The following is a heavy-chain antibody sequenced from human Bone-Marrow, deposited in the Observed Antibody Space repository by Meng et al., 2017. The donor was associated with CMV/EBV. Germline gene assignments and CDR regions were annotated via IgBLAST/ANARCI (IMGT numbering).Heavy chain of an antibody. CDR3: ARAPFGYSSGWYDY. CDR1: GYTFTSYG. D-gene: IGHD6-19*01. V-gene: IGHV1-69*10. J-gene: IGHJ4*02. CDR2: IIPILGIA. Sequence: SVKVSCKASGYTFTSYGISWVRQAPGQGLEWMGGIIPILGIANYAQKFQGRVTITADKSTSTAYMELSSLRSEDTAVYYCARAPFGYSSGWYDYWGQGTLVTVSS.